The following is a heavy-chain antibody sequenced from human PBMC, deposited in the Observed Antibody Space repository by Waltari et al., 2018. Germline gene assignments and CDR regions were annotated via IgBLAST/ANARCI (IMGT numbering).Heavy chain of an antibody. Sequence: QVQLQESGPGLVKPSETLSLTCAVSGYSISSGYYWGWIRQPPGKGLEWIGSIYHSGSTYYNPSLKSRVTISVDTSKNQFSLKLSSVTAADTAVYYCARNEPIVVVITTQPNWFDPWGQGTLVTVSS. D-gene: IGHD3-22*01. CDR1: GYSISSGYY. V-gene: IGHV4-38-2*01. J-gene: IGHJ5*02. CDR2: IYHSGST. CDR3: ARNEPIVVVITTQPNWFDP.